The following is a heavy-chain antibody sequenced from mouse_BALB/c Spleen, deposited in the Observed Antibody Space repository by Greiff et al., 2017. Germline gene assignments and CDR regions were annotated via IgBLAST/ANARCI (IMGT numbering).Heavy chain of an antibody. Sequence: VQLQQSGAELAKPGASVKMSCKASGYTFTSYWMHWVKQRPGQGLEWIGYINPSTGYTEYNQKFKDKATLTADKSSSTAYMQLSSLTSEDSAVYYCERDYGSRSWFAYWGQGTLVTVSA. CDR2: INPSTGYT. V-gene: IGHV1-7*01. D-gene: IGHD1-1*01. CDR3: ERDYGSRSWFAY. J-gene: IGHJ3*01. CDR1: GYTFTSYW.